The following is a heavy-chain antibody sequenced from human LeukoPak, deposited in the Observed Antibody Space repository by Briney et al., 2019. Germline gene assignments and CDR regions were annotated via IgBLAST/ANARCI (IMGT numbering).Heavy chain of an antibody. CDR1: GFTFSNYA. D-gene: IGHD5-18*01. V-gene: IGHV3-23*01. J-gene: IGHJ4*02. CDR3: AGRVTGYSSGYVY. Sequence: GGSLRLSCVASGFTFSNYAMSWVRQAPEKGLDWVSVISGSAHKIRYADSVKGRFTISRDNSENTVYLQMNNLRAEDTALYYCAGRVTGYSSGYVYWGQGTLVTVSS. CDR2: ISGSAHKI.